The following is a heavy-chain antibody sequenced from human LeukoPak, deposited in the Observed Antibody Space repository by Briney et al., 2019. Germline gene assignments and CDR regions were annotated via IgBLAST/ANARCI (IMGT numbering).Heavy chain of an antibody. Sequence: GGSPRLSCAASGFTFSSYEMNWVRQAPGKGLEWVSYISSSGNTIYYADSVKGRFTISRDNAKNSLYLQMNSLRDEDTAVCYCARIRAVWGQGTLVTVSS. D-gene: IGHD6-19*01. J-gene: IGHJ1*01. V-gene: IGHV3-48*03. CDR2: ISSSGNTI. CDR1: GFTFSSYE. CDR3: ARIRAV.